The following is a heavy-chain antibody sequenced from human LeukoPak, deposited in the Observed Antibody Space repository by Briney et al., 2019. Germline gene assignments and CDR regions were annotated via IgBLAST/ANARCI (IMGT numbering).Heavy chain of an antibody. J-gene: IGHJ4*02. CDR3: ARDYDSSGYFDY. D-gene: IGHD3-22*01. CDR1: GDSVSRTNIA. V-gene: IGHV6-1*01. Sequence: SQTLSLTCAISGDSVSRTNIAWNWIRQSPSRGLEWLGRTYYRSKWYNDYAVSVQSRIIINPDTSKNQFSLQLNSVTAADTAVYYCARDYDSSGYFDYWGQGTLVTVSS. CDR2: TYYRSKWYN.